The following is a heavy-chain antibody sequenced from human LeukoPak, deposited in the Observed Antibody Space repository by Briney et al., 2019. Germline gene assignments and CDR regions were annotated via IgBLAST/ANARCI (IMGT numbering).Heavy chain of an antibody. J-gene: IGHJ4*02. CDR3: ATYRVITWMDS. CDR2: IIPSSGGT. CDR1: GYTFTAYY. V-gene: IGHV1-2*02. Sequence: ASVKVSYKPSGYTFTAYYLHWVRQAPGQGLEWMGWIIPSSGGTNYAQKFLGRVTMTRDTSISTASMELSNLRSDDTAMYYCATYRVITWMDSWGQGTLVTVSS. D-gene: IGHD1-20*01.